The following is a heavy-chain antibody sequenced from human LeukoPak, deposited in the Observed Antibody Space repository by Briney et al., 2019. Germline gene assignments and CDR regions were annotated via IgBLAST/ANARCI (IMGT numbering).Heavy chain of an antibody. CDR2: IKQDGSEK. Sequence: GGSLRLSCAASGFTFSRYWMSWVRQAPGKGLEWVANIKQDGSEKYYVDSVKGRFTISRDNAKNSLYLQMNSLRAEDTAVYYCARDHRLRLEDYWGQGTLVTVSS. V-gene: IGHV3-7*01. CDR3: ARDHRLRLEDY. D-gene: IGHD4-17*01. J-gene: IGHJ4*02. CDR1: GFTFSRYW.